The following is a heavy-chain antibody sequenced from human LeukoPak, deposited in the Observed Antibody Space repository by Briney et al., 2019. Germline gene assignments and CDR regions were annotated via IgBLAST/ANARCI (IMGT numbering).Heavy chain of an antibody. D-gene: IGHD3-9*01. CDR2: ISSSGSIM. V-gene: IGHV3-48*03. CDR1: GFTFSSFQ. CDR3: ARTPTYYDILTDYPYCFDY. J-gene: IGHJ4*02. Sequence: GGSLRLSCVAPGFTFSSFQMNWVRQAPGKGLEWVSYISSSGSIMFYADSVKGRFTISRDNAKNSLYLHMNNLRAEDTAVYYCARTPTYYDILTDYPYCFDYWGQGTLVTVSS.